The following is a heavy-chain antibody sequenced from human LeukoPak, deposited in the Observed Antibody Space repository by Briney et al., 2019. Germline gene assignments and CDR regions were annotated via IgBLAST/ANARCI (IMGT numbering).Heavy chain of an antibody. CDR1: GFTFSTYA. V-gene: IGHV3-74*01. CDR3: ARAYGSGSYYKFSNWFDP. J-gene: IGHJ5*02. Sequence: GGSLRLSCAASGFTFSTYAMSWVRQAPGKGLVWVSRINSDGSSTSYADSVKGRFTISRDNAKNTLYLQMNSLRAEDTAVYYCARAYGSGSYYKFSNWFDPWGQGTLVTVSS. CDR2: INSDGSST. D-gene: IGHD3-10*01.